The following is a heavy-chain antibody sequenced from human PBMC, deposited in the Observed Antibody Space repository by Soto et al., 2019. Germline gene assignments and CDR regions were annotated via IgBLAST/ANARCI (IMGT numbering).Heavy chain of an antibody. V-gene: IGHV3-30*18. Sequence: QVQLVESGGGVVQPGTSLRLSCAASGFTFRSYGLHWVRRAPGKGLEWVAVISYDGSNTFYTDSVKGRFTISRDNFKNTLYLQMDSLRTEDTAVYYCAKGDLDTSMAMAFDYWGQGTLVTVSS. J-gene: IGHJ4*02. CDR1: GFTFRSYG. CDR2: ISYDGSNT. CDR3: AKGDLDTSMAMAFDY. D-gene: IGHD5-18*01.